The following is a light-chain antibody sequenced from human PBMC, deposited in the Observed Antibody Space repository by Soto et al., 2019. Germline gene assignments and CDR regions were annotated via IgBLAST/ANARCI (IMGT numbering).Light chain of an antibody. CDR2: DVS. CDR1: SSDVGAYNY. J-gene: IGLJ1*01. CDR3: SSYTTSSTPDV. Sequence: QSALTQPASVSGSPGQSITLSCTGTSSDVGAYNYVSWYQQHPGKAPKLMIYDVSNRPSGVSNRFSGSKSGNTASLTISGLQAEDEADYYCSSYTTSSTPDVFGTGTKLTVL. V-gene: IGLV2-14*01.